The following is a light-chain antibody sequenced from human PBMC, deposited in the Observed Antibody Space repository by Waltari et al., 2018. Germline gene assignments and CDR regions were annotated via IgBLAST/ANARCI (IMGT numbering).Light chain of an antibody. CDR3: SSYAGNNILV. CDR1: SSDVGAYDS. V-gene: IGLV2-14*03. J-gene: IGLJ2*01. Sequence: QSALTQPGSMSGSPGQSITLSCTGTSSDVGAYDSVNWDQQHPGKAPNLMIHSVASRPSGISNRFSGSKAGNTASLTISGLQAEDEADYFCSSYAGNNILVFGGGTEVTVL. CDR2: SVA.